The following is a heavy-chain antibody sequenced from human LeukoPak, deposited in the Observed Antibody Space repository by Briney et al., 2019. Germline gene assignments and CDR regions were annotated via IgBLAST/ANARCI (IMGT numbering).Heavy chain of an antibody. CDR3: ARGPRRYCSSTSCAYNWFDP. Sequence: PSQTLSLTCTVSGGSVSSGDYYWTWIRQPAGKGLEWIGRIYASGSTSYSPSLKSRVTISLDTSKNQFSLKLSSVTAADTAVYYCARGPRRYCSSTSCAYNWFDPWGQGTLVTVSS. CDR2: IYASGST. V-gene: IGHV4-61*02. D-gene: IGHD2-2*01. J-gene: IGHJ5*02. CDR1: GGSVSSGDYY.